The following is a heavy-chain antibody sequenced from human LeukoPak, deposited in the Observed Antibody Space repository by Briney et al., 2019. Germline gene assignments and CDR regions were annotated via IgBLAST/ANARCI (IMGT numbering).Heavy chain of an antibody. CDR1: GDSISSSSSY. V-gene: IGHV4-39*01. D-gene: IGHD6-19*01. Sequence: SETLSLTCTVSGDSISSSSSYWGWIRQPPGEGLEWIGSIYYSGSTYYNTSLKSRVTLSVDTSKNQFSLKLSSVTAADTAVYYCARGGYSSGWYQGYNWFDPWGQGTLVTVSS. CDR3: ARGGYSSGWYQGYNWFDP. J-gene: IGHJ5*02. CDR2: IYYSGST.